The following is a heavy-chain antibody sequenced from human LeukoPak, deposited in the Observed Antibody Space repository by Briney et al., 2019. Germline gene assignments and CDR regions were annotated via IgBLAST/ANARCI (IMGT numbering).Heavy chain of an antibody. D-gene: IGHD3-9*01. J-gene: IGHJ4*02. CDR2: INGDGRDK. V-gene: IGHV3-7*01. CDR1: GFTFTSYW. Sequence: GGSLRLSCAASGFTFTSYWMNWVRQAPGKGLEWVANINGDGRDKYYVGSVRGRFTISRDNADNALYLQMNSLRGDDTAVYYCARGVDSAIDWWGQGTLVTVSS. CDR3: ARGVDSAIDW.